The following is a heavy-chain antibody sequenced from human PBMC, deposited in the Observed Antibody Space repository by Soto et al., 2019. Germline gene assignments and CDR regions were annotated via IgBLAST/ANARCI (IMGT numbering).Heavy chain of an antibody. J-gene: IGHJ4*02. V-gene: IGHV3-30*18. D-gene: IGHD6-13*01. Sequence: QVQLVESGGGVVQPGRSLRLSCAASGFTFSDYGIHWVRQAPGKGLEWVAVISSDGSDKYYADSVEGRFTISRDNSKNPVYLQMNSLRTEDTAVYYCAKSAAASVWGQGTLVTVSS. CDR2: ISSDGSDK. CDR3: AKSAAASV. CDR1: GFTFSDYG.